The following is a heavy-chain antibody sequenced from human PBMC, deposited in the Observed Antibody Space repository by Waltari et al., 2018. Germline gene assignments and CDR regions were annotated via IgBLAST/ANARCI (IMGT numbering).Heavy chain of an antibody. CDR2: IYYSGGT. V-gene: IGHV4-39*07. Sequence: QLQLQESGPGLVKPSETLSLTCTVSGGSISSSSYYWGWIRQPPGKGLEWIGSIYYSGGTYYNPSLKSRVTISVDTSKNQFSLKLSSVTAADTAVYYCAREDMVQGVTPYYYYYYGMDVWGQGTTVTVSS. D-gene: IGHD3-10*01. CDR1: GGSISSSSYY. J-gene: IGHJ6*02. CDR3: AREDMVQGVTPYYYYYYGMDV.